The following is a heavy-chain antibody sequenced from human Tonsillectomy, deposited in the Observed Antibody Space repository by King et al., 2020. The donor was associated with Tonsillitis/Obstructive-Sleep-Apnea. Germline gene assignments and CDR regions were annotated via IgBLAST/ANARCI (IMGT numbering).Heavy chain of an antibody. D-gene: IGHD7-27*01. CDR2: ISSSSTYI. J-gene: IGHJ4*02. CDR1: GFTFSDYS. CDR3: ARPWGPWGRH. Sequence: VQLVESGGGLVRPGESLRLSCTASGFTFSDYSMNWVRQAPGKGLEWVSSISSSSTYIYYADSVKGRFTISRDNAKNSLHLQMDSLRVEDTAVYYCARPWGPWGRHWGQGTLVAVSS. V-gene: IGHV3-21*01.